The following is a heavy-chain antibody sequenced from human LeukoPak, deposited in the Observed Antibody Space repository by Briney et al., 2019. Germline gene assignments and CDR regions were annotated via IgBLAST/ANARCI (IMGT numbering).Heavy chain of an antibody. V-gene: IGHV5-10-1*01. CDR1: GYSFTTYW. J-gene: IGHJ6*02. CDR3: ASTTTGTTNYYYYGMDV. CDR2: IDPSDSYT. D-gene: IGHD1-7*01. Sequence: GESLKISCKASGYSFTTYWISWVRQMPGKGLEWMGRIDPSDSYTNYSPSFQGHVTISADKSISTAYLQWSSLKASDTAMYYCASTTTGTTNYYYYGMDVWGQGTTVTVSS.